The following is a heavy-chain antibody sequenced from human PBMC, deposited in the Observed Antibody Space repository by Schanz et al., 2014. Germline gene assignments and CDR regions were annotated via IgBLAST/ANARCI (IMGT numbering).Heavy chain of an antibody. CDR2: ISYDGSNK. CDR3: AKDLLYGAPMPLNHLDY. Sequence: QVQLVESGGGVVQPGGSLRLSCAASGFIFSNYGMHWVRQAPGKGLEWVAVISYDGSNKYYADSVEGRFTISRDNAKNSLYLQMNSLRAEDTAVYYCAKDLLYGAPMPLNHLDYWGQGTLVTVSS. CDR1: GFIFSNYG. D-gene: IGHD2-2*01. J-gene: IGHJ4*02. V-gene: IGHV3-30*19.